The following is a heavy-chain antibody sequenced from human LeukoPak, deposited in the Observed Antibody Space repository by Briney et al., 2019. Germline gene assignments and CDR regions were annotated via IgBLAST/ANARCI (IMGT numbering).Heavy chain of an antibody. J-gene: IGHJ5*02. V-gene: IGHV1-8*01. D-gene: IGHD2-2*01. CDR3: AREYQLLSNFSGWFDP. Sequence: ASVKVSCKASGYTFTSYDINWVRQATGQGLEWMGWVNPNSGNTGYAQKFQGRVTMTRSTSISTAYMELSSLRSEDTAVYYCAREYQLLSNFSGWFDPWGQGTLVTVSS. CDR2: VNPNSGNT. CDR1: GYTFTSYD.